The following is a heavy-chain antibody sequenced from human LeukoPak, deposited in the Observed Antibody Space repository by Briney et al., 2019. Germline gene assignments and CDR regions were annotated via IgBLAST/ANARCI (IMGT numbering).Heavy chain of an antibody. Sequence: GESLKISCKTSGYSFTSYWIGWVRQMPGKGLEWMGIIYPRDSDTRYSPSFQGQVTISADKSISTAYLQWSSLKASDTAMYYCARPVDRQQVDYWGQGTLVTVSS. CDR1: GYSFTSYW. CDR2: IYPRDSDT. D-gene: IGHD6-13*01. V-gene: IGHV5-51*01. CDR3: ARPVDRQQVDY. J-gene: IGHJ4*02.